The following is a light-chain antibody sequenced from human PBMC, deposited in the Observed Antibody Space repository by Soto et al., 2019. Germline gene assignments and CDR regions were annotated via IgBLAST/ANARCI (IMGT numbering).Light chain of an antibody. CDR3: SSYTSSSTAV. J-gene: IGLJ2*01. Sequence: QSALTQPASVSGSPGQSITISCTGTSSDIGGYNYVYWYQQHPGKAPKLMIYDVNNRPSGVSNRFSGSKSGNTASLTISGLQAEDEADYYCSSYTSSSTAVFGGGTKLTVL. V-gene: IGLV2-14*01. CDR2: DVN. CDR1: SSDIGGYNY.